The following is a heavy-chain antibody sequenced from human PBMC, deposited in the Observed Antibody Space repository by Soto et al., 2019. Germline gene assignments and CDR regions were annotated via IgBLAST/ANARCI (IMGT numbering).Heavy chain of an antibody. Sequence: QVQLVQSGAEVKKPGSSVKVSCKASGGTFSSYAISWVRQAPGQGLEWMGGIIPIFGTANYAQKFQGRVTITADKSTSTAYMELSSLRSEDTAVYYCARGIATVSSSSWYPKRWYFDYWGQGTLVTVSS. V-gene: IGHV1-69*06. J-gene: IGHJ4*02. CDR3: ARGIATVSSSSWYPKRWYFDY. CDR1: GGTFSSYA. D-gene: IGHD6-13*01. CDR2: IIPIFGTA.